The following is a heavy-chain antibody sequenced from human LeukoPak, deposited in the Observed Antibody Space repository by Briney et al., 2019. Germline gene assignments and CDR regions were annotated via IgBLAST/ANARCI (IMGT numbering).Heavy chain of an antibody. CDR2: ISGSGGGK. D-gene: IGHD3-16*01. V-gene: IGHV3-23*01. CDR3: AKDNADYPIYYFDS. CDR1: GFTFSPYA. Sequence: GGSLRLSCAASGFTFSPYAMNWVRQAPGKGLEWVSGISGSGGGKFYADSVKGRFTISRDKSKSTLYLQMNSLKAEDAAVYYCAKDNADYPIYYFDSWGQGTLVTVSS. J-gene: IGHJ4*02.